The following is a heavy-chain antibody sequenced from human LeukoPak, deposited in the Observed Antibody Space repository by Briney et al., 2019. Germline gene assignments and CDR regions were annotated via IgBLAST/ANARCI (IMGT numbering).Heavy chain of an antibody. D-gene: IGHD1-1*01. Sequence: SETLSLTCAVYGGSFSGYYWSWIRQPPGKGPEWIGEINHSGSTNYNPSLKSRVTISVDTSKNQFSLKLSSVTAADTAVYYCARAHTNFDAFDIWGQGTMVTVSS. CDR3: ARAHTNFDAFDI. CDR2: INHSGST. J-gene: IGHJ3*02. V-gene: IGHV4-34*01. CDR1: GGSFSGYY.